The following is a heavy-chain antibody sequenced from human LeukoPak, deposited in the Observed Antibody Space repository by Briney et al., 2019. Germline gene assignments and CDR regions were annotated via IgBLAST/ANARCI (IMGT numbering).Heavy chain of an antibody. Sequence: GGSLRLSCAASGFTFSSYSMNWVRQAPGKGLEWVSSISSSSSYIYYADSVKGRFTISRDNAKNSLYLQMNSLRAEDTAVYYCARLGYCSSGSCYSPFYYYYGMDVWGQGTTVTVSS. V-gene: IGHV3-21*01. CDR2: ISSSSSYI. J-gene: IGHJ6*02. CDR3: ARLGYCSSGSCYSPFYYYYGMDV. CDR1: GFTFSSYS. D-gene: IGHD2-15*01.